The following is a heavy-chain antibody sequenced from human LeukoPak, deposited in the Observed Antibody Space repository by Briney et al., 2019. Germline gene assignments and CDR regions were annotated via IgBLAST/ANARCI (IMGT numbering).Heavy chain of an antibody. V-gene: IGHV3-23*01. CDR3: AKDTRRGSGMKDGFEF. CDR2: ISSSGAGK. J-gene: IGHJ3*01. D-gene: IGHD3-10*01. Sequence: GGSLRLSCVASGFTFRTYAMTWVPQVPGRGLGWVSAISSSGAGKYSADSVKGRFTISRDNSKNTLYLQMNSLRAEDTAVYFCAKDTRRGSGMKDGFEFWGHGTMVTVSP. CDR1: GFTFRTYA.